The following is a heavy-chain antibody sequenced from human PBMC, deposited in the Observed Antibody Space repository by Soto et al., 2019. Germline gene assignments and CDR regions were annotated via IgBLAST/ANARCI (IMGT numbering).Heavy chain of an antibody. V-gene: IGHV1-18*01. Sequence: ASVKVSCKASGGTFTSYGISWVRQAPGQGLEWMGWISAYNGNTNYAQKLQGRVTMTTDTSTSTAYMELRSLRSDDTAVYYCARVRPETGTTDYWGQGTLVTVSS. CDR3: ARVRPETGTTDY. CDR2: ISAYNGNT. D-gene: IGHD1-7*01. CDR1: GGTFTSYG. J-gene: IGHJ4*02.